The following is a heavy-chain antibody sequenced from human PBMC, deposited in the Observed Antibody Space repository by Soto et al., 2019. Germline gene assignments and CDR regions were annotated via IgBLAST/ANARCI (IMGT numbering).Heavy chain of an antibody. CDR3: AKDEGGIFDS. Sequence: SSVKVSCKTSGYTFAAYYLHWVRQAPGQGLEWMGFIFPNSVGSTTSAPQFEGRVTMTRDSSISTAYLELSGLTSEDTGVYYCAKDEGGIFDSWGQATLVAVSS. CDR1: GYTFAAYY. V-gene: IGHV1-2*02. J-gene: IGHJ4*01. CDR2: IFPNSVGST. D-gene: IGHD3-16*01.